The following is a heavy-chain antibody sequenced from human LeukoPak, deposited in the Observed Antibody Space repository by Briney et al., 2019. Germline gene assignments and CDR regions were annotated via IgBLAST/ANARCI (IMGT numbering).Heavy chain of an antibody. CDR2: INPSGGST. J-gene: IGHJ4*02. CDR3: ARGPPHYYDSSGYYFDY. D-gene: IGHD3-22*01. Sequence: ASVKVSCKASGYTFTGYYIHWVRQAPGQGLEWMGIINPSGGSTSYAQKFQGRVTMTRDTSTSTVYMELSSLRSEDTAVYYCARGPPHYYDSSGYYFDYWGQGTLVTVSS. CDR1: GYTFTGYY. V-gene: IGHV1-46*01.